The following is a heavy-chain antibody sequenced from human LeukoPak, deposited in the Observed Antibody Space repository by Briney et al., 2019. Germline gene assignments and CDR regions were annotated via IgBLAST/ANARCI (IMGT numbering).Heavy chain of an antibody. Sequence: PSETLSLTSTVSGGSISRSNYYWGWFRQPPGKGLEWIGSVYNLVTTYHNPSLRSRVTISVDTSRNQFSLKLSSATAADTAVYFCTRHPTLTSGGNFDFWGQGTLVTVSS. CDR2: VYNLVTT. V-gene: IGHV4-39*01. CDR3: TRHPTLTSGGNFDF. J-gene: IGHJ4*02. CDR1: GGSISRSNYY. D-gene: IGHD3-16*01.